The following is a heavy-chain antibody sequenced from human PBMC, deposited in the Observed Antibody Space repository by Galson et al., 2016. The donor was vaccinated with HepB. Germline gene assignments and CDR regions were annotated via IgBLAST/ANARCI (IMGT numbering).Heavy chain of an antibody. J-gene: IGHJ4*02. CDR1: GGSISSTSYY. Sequence: ETLSLTCTVSGGSISSTSYYWGWIRQPPGKGLEWIGSIYFSGSTYYNPSLKSRVTISVDTSKNQFSLKLSSVTAADTAVYYCARHKGIAVSGYAIDYWGQGTLVTVSS. D-gene: IGHD6-19*01. V-gene: IGHV4-39*01. CDR3: ARHKGIAVSGYAIDY. CDR2: IYFSGST.